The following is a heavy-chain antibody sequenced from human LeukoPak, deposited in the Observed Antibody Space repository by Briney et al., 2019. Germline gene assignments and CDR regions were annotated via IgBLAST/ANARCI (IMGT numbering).Heavy chain of an antibody. J-gene: IGHJ4*02. D-gene: IGHD2-8*01. V-gene: IGHV1-2*02. CDR2: INPNSGGT. CDR3: ARVRSYCTNGVCYWDLDY. CDR1: VDTFTDYY. Sequence: ASVKVSCTASVDTFTDYYMEWVRQAPGQGLEWMGWINPNSGGTNCAQKFQGRVTMTRDTSISTAYMELSRLRSDDTAVYYCARVRSYCTNGVCYWDLDYWGQGTLVTVSS.